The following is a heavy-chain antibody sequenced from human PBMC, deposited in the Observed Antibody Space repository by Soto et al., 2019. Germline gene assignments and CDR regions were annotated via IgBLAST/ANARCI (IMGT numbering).Heavy chain of an antibody. CDR3: ARQYPLTMVRGVIIMNWFDP. D-gene: IGHD3-10*01. V-gene: IGHV4-39*01. J-gene: IGHJ5*02. CDR2: IYYSGST. CDR1: GGSISSSSYY. Sequence: SETLSLTCTVSGGSISSSSYYWGWIRQPPGKGLEWIGSIYYSGSTYYNPSLKSRVTISVDTSKNQFSLKLSSVTAADTAVYYFARQYPLTMVRGVIIMNWFDPWGQGTLVTVSS.